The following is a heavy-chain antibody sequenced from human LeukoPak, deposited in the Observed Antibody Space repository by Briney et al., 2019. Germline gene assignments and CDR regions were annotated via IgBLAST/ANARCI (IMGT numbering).Heavy chain of an antibody. D-gene: IGHD2-2*01. V-gene: IGHV3-48*04. Sequence: GSLRLSCAASGFTFSSYSMNWVRQAPGKGLEWVSYISSSSSTIYYADSVKGRFTISRDNAKNSLYLQMNSLRAEDTAVYYCAREGVVPAAILFDYWGQGTLVTVSS. CDR3: AREGVVPAAILFDY. CDR1: GFTFSSYS. J-gene: IGHJ4*02. CDR2: ISSSSSTI.